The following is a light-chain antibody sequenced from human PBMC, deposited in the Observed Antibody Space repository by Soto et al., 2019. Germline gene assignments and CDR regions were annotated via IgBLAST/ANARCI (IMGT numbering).Light chain of an antibody. V-gene: IGKV3-15*01. CDR2: GAS. CDR3: QQYINLWT. J-gene: IGKJ1*01. Sequence: EVVLTQSPGTLSLSPGERATLSCRASQSVSSSYLAWYQQKPGQAPRLLIYGASTRATGIPARFSGSGSGTEFTLTISSLQSEDFAVYYCQQYINLWTFGQGTKVDI. CDR1: QSVSSSY.